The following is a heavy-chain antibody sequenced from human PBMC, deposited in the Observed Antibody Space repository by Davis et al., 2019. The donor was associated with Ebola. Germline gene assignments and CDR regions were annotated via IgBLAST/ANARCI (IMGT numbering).Heavy chain of an antibody. CDR3: ARFEYYYGMDV. V-gene: IGHV5-51*01. CDR1: GYSFTSYW. Sequence: GESLKISCKGSGYSFTSYWIGWVRQVPGKGLEWVAIIYPTDSDARYSPSFQGQVTISADKSISTAYLQWSSLKASDSAMYYCARFEYYYGMDVWGKGTTVTVSS. CDR2: IYPTDSDA. D-gene: IGHD3-10*01. J-gene: IGHJ6*04.